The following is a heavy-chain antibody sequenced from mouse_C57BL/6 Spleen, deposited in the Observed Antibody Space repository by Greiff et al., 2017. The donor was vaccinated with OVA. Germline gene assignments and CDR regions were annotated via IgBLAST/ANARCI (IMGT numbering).Heavy chain of an antibody. D-gene: IGHD1-1*01. Sequence: DVKLVESGGDLVKPGGSLKLSCAASGFTFSSYGMSWVRQTPDKRLEWVATISSGGSYTYYPDSVKGRFTISRDNAKNTLYLQMSSLKSEDTAMYYCARPVYYYGSSYYFDYWGQGTTLTVSS. CDR2: ISSGGSYT. J-gene: IGHJ2*01. CDR3: ARPVYYYGSSYYFDY. V-gene: IGHV5-6*02. CDR1: GFTFSSYG.